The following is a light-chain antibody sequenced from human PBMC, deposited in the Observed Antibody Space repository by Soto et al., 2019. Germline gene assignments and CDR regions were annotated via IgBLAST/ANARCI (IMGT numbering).Light chain of an antibody. Sequence: DIQLTQSPSSVSAAVGDRVTITCRASQSVSKWLAWYQQKPGKAPKLLIYDASNLESGVPSRFSGSGCGTDFSLRISSLQPDDFSAYYCQEYNSDSGYTFGPGTKVDIK. V-gene: IGKV1-5*01. CDR2: DAS. J-gene: IGKJ3*01. CDR1: QSVSKW. CDR3: QEYNSDSGYT.